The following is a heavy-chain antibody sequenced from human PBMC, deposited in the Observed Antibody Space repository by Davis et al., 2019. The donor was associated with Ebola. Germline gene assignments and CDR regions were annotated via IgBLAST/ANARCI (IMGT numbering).Heavy chain of an antibody. J-gene: IGHJ4*02. CDR1: GFTFSSYS. CDR3: ARVAEGYDSSGYYYSDFDY. CDR2: ISSRSSYI. Sequence: GESLKISCAASGFTFSSYSINWVRQAPGKGLEWVSSISSRSSYIYYADSVKGRFTISSDNAKNSLYLQMNSLRAADTAVYYCARVAEGYDSSGYYYSDFDYWGQGTLVTVSS. D-gene: IGHD3-22*01. V-gene: IGHV3-21*01.